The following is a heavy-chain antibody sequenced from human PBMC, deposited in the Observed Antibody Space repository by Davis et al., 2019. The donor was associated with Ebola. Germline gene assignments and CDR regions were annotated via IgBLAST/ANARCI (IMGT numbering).Heavy chain of an antibody. D-gene: IGHD4-11*01. CDR2: INPNSGGT. Sequence: ASVKVSCKASGYTFTDYNIHWMRQAPGQGLEWMGRINPNSGGTNYAQKFQGRVTMTRDTSISTVYMELSSLRYDDTADYYCARGHNYAHEYWGQGTLVTVSS. V-gene: IGHV1-2*06. CDR3: ARGHNYAHEY. CDR1: GYTFTDYN. J-gene: IGHJ4*02.